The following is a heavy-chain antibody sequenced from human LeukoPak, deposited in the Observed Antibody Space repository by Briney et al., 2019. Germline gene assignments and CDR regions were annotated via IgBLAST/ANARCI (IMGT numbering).Heavy chain of an antibody. CDR1: GGSVSSASYY. V-gene: IGHV4-61*01. Sequence: PSETLSLTCAVSGGSVSSASYYWTWIRQPPGKGLEWIGYIYYTGSTNYNPSFKSRVTISADTSKNQFSLRLSSVTAADTAVYCCARDVGYSYGYWYFDLWGRGTLVTVSS. J-gene: IGHJ2*01. CDR2: IYYTGST. CDR3: ARDVGYSYGYWYFDL. D-gene: IGHD5-18*01.